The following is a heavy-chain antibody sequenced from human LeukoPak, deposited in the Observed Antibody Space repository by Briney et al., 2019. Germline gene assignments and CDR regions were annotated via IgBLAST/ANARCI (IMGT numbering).Heavy chain of an antibody. CDR1: GYTFTNYY. CDR3: ARDVPYCGRDCYPYYYYYMDV. CDR2: INPSGGST. V-gene: IGHV1-46*01. D-gene: IGHD2-21*01. Sequence: GASVKVSCKASGYTFTNYYMHWVRQAPGQGLEWMGIINPSGGSTSYAQKFQGRVTMTRDTSTSTLYMELSSLKSEDTAVYYCARDVPYCGRDCYPYYYYYMDVWGKGTPVTVSS. J-gene: IGHJ6*03.